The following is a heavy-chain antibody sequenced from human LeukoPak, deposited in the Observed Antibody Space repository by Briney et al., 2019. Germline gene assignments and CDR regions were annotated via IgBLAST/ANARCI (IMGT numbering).Heavy chain of an antibody. CDR2: ISSSSSYI. J-gene: IGHJ4*02. CDR3: ARDAEYSSSLTE. V-gene: IGHV3-21*01. CDR1: GFTFSSYT. Sequence: KTGGSLRHSCAASGFTFSSYTMNWVRQAPGKGLEWVSSISSSSSYIYYADSVRGRFTISRDNAKSSVYLQMNSLRAEDTAVYYCARDAEYSSSLTEWGQGTLVTVSS. D-gene: IGHD6-13*01.